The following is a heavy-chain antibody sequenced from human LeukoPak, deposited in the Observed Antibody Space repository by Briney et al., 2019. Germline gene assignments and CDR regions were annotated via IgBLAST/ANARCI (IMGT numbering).Heavy chain of an antibody. J-gene: IGHJ4*02. CDR3: ARELGTSNTFDY. V-gene: IGHV4-39*02. CDR1: GGSISSSSYY. D-gene: IGHD7-27*01. CDR2: IYYSGST. Sequence: SETLSLTCTVSGGSISSSSYYWGWIRQPPGKGLEWIGSIYYSGSTYYNPSLKRRVTISVDTSKNQFSLKLSSVTAADTAVYYCARELGTSNTFDYWGQGTLVTVSS.